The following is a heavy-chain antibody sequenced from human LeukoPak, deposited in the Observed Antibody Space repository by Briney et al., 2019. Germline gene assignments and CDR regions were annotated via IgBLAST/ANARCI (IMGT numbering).Heavy chain of an antibody. CDR1: GFTFSSYS. CDR2: ISSSSSYI. CDR3: ASTPVPTYYFDY. V-gene: IGHV3-21*01. J-gene: IGHJ4*02. D-gene: IGHD5-12*01. Sequence: GGSLRLSCAASGFTFSSYSMNWVRQAPGKGLEWVSSISSSSSYIYYADSVKGRFTISRDNAKNSLYLQMNSLRAEDTAVYYCASTPVPTYYFDYWGQGTLVTVSS.